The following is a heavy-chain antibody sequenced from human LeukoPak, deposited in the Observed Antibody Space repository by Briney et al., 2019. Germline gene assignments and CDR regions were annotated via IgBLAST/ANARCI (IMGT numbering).Heavy chain of an antibody. V-gene: IGHV1-46*03. CDR3: ARGNYSGSYYDFWNGTEGFDP. CDR2: INPSGGST. J-gene: IGHJ5*02. D-gene: IGHD3-3*01. CDR1: GGTFSSYA. Sequence: GASVKVSCKASGGTFSSYAISWVRQAPGQGLEWMGIINPSGGSTSYAQKFQGRVTMTRDTSTSTVYMELSSLRSEDTAVHYCARGNYSGSYYDFWNGTEGFDPWGQGTLVTVSS.